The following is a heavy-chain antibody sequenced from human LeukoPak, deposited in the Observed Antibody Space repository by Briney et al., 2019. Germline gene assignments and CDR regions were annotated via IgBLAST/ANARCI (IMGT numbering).Heavy chain of an antibody. CDR3: AKETSWGIVGARANYGMDV. CDR1: GFTVSSNY. V-gene: IGHV3-23*01. CDR2: ISGSGGST. D-gene: IGHD1-26*01. J-gene: IGHJ6*02. Sequence: GGSLRLSCAASGFTVSSNYMSWVRQAPGKGLEWVSAISGSGGSTYYADSVKGRFTISRDNSKNTLYLQMNSLRAEDTAVYYCAKETSWGIVGARANYGMDVWGQGTTVTVSS.